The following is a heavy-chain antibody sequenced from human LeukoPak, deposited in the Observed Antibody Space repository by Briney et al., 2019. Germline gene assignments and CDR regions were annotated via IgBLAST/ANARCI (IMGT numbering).Heavy chain of an antibody. V-gene: IGHV1-69*13. D-gene: IGHD3-3*01. J-gene: IGHJ4*02. Sequence: ASVKVSCKASGGTFGSYAISWVRQAPGQGLEWMGGIIPIFGTANYAQKFQGRVTITADESTSTAYMELSSLRSEDTAVYYCATGASYYDFWSGYNQYYFDYWGQGTLVTVSS. CDR2: IIPIFGTA. CDR3: ATGASYYDFWSGYNQYYFDY. CDR1: GGTFGSYA.